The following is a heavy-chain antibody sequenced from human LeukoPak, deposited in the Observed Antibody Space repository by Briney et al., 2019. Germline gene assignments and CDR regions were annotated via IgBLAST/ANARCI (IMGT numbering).Heavy chain of an antibody. J-gene: IGHJ6*02. Sequence: PGGSESLLCGASGFTLSSYWMSWARHAPGGGLEWVVNLKEDGSEKFHVDSVKGRLSNSKNSTTKRMSLQMNSLRAADTGLYYCASPPGLAGHYSYFYGMDVWGQGTTVTVSS. CDR1: GFTLSSYW. V-gene: IGHV3-7*02. D-gene: IGHD6-19*01. CDR3: ASPPGLAGHYSYFYGMDV. CDR2: LKEDGSEK.